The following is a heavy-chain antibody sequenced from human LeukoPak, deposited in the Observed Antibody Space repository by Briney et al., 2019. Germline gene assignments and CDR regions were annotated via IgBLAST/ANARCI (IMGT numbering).Heavy chain of an antibody. CDR3: ATDVSCFNDVCHGDYDY. Sequence: PGGSLRLSSAAPGSTFSSYAMSRVRQAPGKGLEWVSTISGSGGSTYYADSVKGRFTISRDNSKNTAYLQMNSLRAEDTAVNYCATDVSCFNDVCHGDYDYWGQGTLVTVSS. V-gene: IGHV3-23*01. J-gene: IGHJ4*02. CDR2: ISGSGGST. CDR1: GSTFSSYA. D-gene: IGHD2-8*01.